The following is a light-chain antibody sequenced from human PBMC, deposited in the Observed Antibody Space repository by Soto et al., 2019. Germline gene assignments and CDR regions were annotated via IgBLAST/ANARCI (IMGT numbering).Light chain of an antibody. CDR3: KQLNSYPIT. CDR1: QGISSY. Sequence: DIQLTQSPSFLSASVGDRVTITCRASQGISSYLAWYQQKPGKAPKLLIYAASTLQSGVPSRFSGSGSGTEFTLTISSLQPEDCATYYCKQLNSYPITSGQGTRLEIK. V-gene: IGKV1-9*01. CDR2: AAS. J-gene: IGKJ5*01.